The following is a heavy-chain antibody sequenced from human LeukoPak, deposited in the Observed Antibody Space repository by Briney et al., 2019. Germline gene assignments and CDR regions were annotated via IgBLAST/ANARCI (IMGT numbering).Heavy chain of an antibody. CDR1: GGSFSGYY. J-gene: IGHJ4*02. D-gene: IGHD4-17*01. CDR2: INHSGST. CDR3: ARGVPSDYGDYFYYFDY. Sequence: PSETLSLTCAVYGGSFSGYYWSWIRQPPGKGLEWIGEINHSGSTNYNPSLKSRVTISVDTSKNQFSLKLSSVTAADTAVYYCARGVPSDYGDYFYYFDYWGQGTLVTVSS. V-gene: IGHV4-34*01.